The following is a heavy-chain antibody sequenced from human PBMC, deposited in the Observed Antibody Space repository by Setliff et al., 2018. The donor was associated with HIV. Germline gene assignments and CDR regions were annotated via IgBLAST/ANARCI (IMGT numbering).Heavy chain of an antibody. CDR3: ARAGYYGSTSYWEYFQH. CDR1: GYSISSGYY. Sequence: SETLSLTCTVSGYSISSGYYWGWIRQPPGKGLEWIGSIYYSGRTYYNPSLKSRVTISVGTSKNQFSLKLSSVTAADTAVYYCARAGYYGSTSYWEYFQHWGQGTLVTVSS. V-gene: IGHV4-38-2*02. D-gene: IGHD3-22*01. J-gene: IGHJ1*01. CDR2: IYYSGRT.